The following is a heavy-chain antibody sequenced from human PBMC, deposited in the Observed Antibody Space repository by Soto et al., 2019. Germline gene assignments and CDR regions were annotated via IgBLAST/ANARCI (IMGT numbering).Heavy chain of an antibody. Sequence: SVKVSCKASGGTFSSYAISWVRQAPGQGLEWMGGIIPILGTANYAQKFQGRVTITADESTSTAYMELSSLRSEDTAVYYCASCIAARFDFDYWGQGTLVTAPQ. CDR3: ASCIAARFDFDY. V-gene: IGHV1-69*13. J-gene: IGHJ4*02. CDR1: GGTFSSYA. D-gene: IGHD6-6*01. CDR2: IIPILGTA.